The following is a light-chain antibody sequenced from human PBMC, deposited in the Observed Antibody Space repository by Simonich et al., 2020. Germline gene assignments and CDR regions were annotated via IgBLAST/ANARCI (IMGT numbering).Light chain of an antibody. J-gene: IGKJ1*01. V-gene: IGKV3-15*01. CDR1: QSVSRN. CDR2: GGS. CDR3: QQYNNWWT. Sequence: EIVMTQSPATLSVSPGERATLSCRASQSVSRNLAWYQQKPGQAPRNLIYGGSTKATGIQARLRGSGSGKEFTLTIRSLQSEDFAVYYCQQYNNWWTFGQGTKVEIK.